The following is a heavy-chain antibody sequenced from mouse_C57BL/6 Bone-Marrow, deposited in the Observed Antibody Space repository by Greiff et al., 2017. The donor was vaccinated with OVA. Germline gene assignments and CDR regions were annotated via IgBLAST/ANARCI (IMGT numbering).Heavy chain of an antibody. D-gene: IGHD2-5*01. Sequence: QVQLQQPGAELVKPGASVKLSCTASGYTFTSYWMHWVKQRPGQGLEWIGMIHPNSGSTNYNEKFKSKATLTVDKSSSTAYMQLSSLTSEDSAVYDCAREGQYSKNAMDYWGQGTSVTVSS. CDR2: IHPNSGST. CDR3: AREGQYSKNAMDY. V-gene: IGHV1-64*01. J-gene: IGHJ4*01. CDR1: GYTFTSYW.